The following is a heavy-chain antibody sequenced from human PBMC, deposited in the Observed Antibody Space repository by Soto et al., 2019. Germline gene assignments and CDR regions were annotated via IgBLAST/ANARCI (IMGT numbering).Heavy chain of an antibody. V-gene: IGHV4-30-4*01. Sequence: QVQLQESGPVLVKPSQTLSLTCTVSGGSISSGDYYWSWIRQPPGKGLEWIGYIYYSGSTYYNPSLKSRVTISVDTSKNQFSLKLSSVTAADTAVYYCARDLVRYDSSGTNTRGCFDYWGQGTLVTVSS. D-gene: IGHD3-22*01. J-gene: IGHJ4*02. CDR1: GGSISSGDYY. CDR2: IYYSGST. CDR3: ARDLVRYDSSGTNTRGCFDY.